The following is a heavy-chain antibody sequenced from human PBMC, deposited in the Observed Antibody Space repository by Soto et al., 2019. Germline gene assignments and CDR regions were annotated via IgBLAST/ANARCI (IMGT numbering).Heavy chain of an antibody. CDR1: GYTFTGYY. CDR2: INPNSGGT. D-gene: IGHD6-19*01. CDR3: ARPVAGHDAFDI. Sequence: ASVKVSCKASGYTFTGYYMHWVRRAPGQGLEWMGWINPNSGGTNYAQKFQGRVTMTRDTSISTAYMELSRLRSDDTAVYYCARPVAGHDAFDIWGQGTMVTVSS. J-gene: IGHJ3*02. V-gene: IGHV1-2*02.